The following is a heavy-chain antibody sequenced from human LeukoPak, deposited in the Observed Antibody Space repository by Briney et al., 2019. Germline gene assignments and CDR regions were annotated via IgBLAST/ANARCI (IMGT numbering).Heavy chain of an antibody. V-gene: IGHV4-31*03. J-gene: IGHJ4*02. CDR3: AREGGPYRPLDY. CDR1: GDSISTGGYD. Sequence: SETLSLTCTVSGDSISTGGYDWSWIRQHPGKGLEWIGHIDDSDNTYYTPSLRSRVTISIDTSKNQFSLKLSSVTAADTAVYYCAREGGPYRPLDYSGQGTLVTVSS. CDR2: IDDSDNT.